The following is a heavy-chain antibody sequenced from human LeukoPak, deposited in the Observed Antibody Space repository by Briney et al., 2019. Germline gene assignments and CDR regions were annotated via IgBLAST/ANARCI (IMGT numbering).Heavy chain of an antibody. CDR3: ARSLPSWPASMYYFDY. V-gene: IGHV1-2*06. D-gene: IGHD2-2*01. CDR2: INPNSGGT. CDR1: GYTFTGYY. Sequence: ASVKVSCKASGYTFTGYYMHWVRQAPGQGLEWMRRINPNSGGTNYAQKFQGRVTMTRDTSISTAYMELSRLRSDDTAVYYCARSLPSWPASMYYFDYWGQGTLVTVSS. J-gene: IGHJ4*02.